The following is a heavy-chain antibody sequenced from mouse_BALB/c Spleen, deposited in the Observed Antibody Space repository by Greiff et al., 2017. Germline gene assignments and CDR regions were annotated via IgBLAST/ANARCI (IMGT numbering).Heavy chain of an antibody. CDR1: GFSLTGYG. D-gene: IGHD2-4*01. Sequence: VQLQESGPGLVAPSQSLSITCTVSGFSLTGYGVNWVRQPPGKGLEWLGMIWGDGSTDYNSALKSRLSISKDNSKSQVFLKMNSLQTDDTARYYCARVYYDHAMDYWGQGTSVTVSS. CDR2: IWGDGST. J-gene: IGHJ4*01. V-gene: IGHV2-6-7*01. CDR3: ARVYYDHAMDY.